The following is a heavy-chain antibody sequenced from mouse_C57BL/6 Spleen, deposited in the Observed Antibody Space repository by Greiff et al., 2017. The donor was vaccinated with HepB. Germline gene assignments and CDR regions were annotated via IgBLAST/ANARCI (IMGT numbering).Heavy chain of an antibody. CDR1: GYAFSSSW. CDR3: ARCLTDSGWNFDV. J-gene: IGHJ1*03. D-gene: IGHD4-1*01. CDR2: IYPGDGDT. V-gene: IGHV1-82*01. Sequence: QVQLQQSGPELVKPGASVKISCKASGYAFSSSWMNWVKQRPGKGLEWIGRIYPGDGDTNYNGKFKGKATLTADKSSSTAYMQLSSLTSEDSAVYFCARCLTDSGWNFDVWGTGTTVTVSS.